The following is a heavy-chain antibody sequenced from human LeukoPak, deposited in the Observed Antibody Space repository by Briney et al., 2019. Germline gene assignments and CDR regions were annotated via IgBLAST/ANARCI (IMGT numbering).Heavy chain of an antibody. V-gene: IGHV4-59*01. CDR2: IYYSGST. CDR1: GGSIRSYY. J-gene: IGHJ6*04. CDR3: ASMAV. Sequence: SETLSLTCTVSGGSIRSYYWSWIRQSPGKGLEWIGYIYYSGSTNYNPSLKSRVTISVDTSKNQFSLKLSSVTAADTAVYYCASMAVWGKGTTVTVSS.